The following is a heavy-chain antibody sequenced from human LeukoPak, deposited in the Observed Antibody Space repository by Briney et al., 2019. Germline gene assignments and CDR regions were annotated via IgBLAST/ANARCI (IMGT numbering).Heavy chain of an antibody. CDR1: GFTFGDYA. CDR2: VRSRAYGGTI. Sequence: GRPLGLSCTASGFTFGDYAMSWVRQAPGKGLEWLGLVRSRAYGGTIEYAASVKGRFSISRDNSQSIVYLQMNSLKTEDTAVYYCVRGLTVVGAKYYFDYWGQGTLVTAS. D-gene: IGHD1-26*01. J-gene: IGHJ4*02. V-gene: IGHV3-49*04. CDR3: VRGLTVVGAKYYFDY.